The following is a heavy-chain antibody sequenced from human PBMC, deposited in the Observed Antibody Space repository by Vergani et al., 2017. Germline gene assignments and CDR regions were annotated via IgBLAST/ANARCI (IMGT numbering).Heavy chain of an antibody. CDR1: GLTFSTCG. CDR3: AKFPLNITTPDRGDF. CDR2: ISGSGGST. D-gene: IGHD1-1*01. J-gene: IGHJ4*02. Sequence: QVQLVESGGGVVQPGGSLRLSCAASGLTFSTCGMHWVRQAPGKGLEWVSAISGSGGSTYYADSVKGRFTISRDNSKNTLFLQMHSLRVEDTALYYCAKFPLNITTPDRGDFWGQGSLVTVSS. V-gene: IGHV3-NL1*01.